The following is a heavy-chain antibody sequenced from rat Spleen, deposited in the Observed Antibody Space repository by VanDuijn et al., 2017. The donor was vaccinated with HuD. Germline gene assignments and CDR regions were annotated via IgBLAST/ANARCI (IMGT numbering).Heavy chain of an antibody. CDR1: GFTFSDFY. V-gene: IGHV5-7*01. J-gene: IGHJ4*01. CDR3: ARGYVMDA. Sequence: EVQLVESGGGLVQPGRSMKLSCAASGFTFSDFYMAWVRQAPTKGLEWVATISYDDRTTYYRDSVKGRFTISRDNAKSTLYLQMDSLRSEDTATYYCARGYVMDAWGQGASVTVSS. CDR2: ISYDDRTT.